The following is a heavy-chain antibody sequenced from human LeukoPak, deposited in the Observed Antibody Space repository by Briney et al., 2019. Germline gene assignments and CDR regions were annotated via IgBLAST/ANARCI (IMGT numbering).Heavy chain of an antibody. J-gene: IGHJ4*02. Sequence: SETLSLTCTVSGGSISSSTYYWAWVRQPPGKGLEWIASIYYSGTTYHNPSLKSRVTISVDTSRNQFSLNLSSVTAADTAVYYCAKASAMIVVVSKHFDYWGQGTLVTVSS. CDR2: IYYSGTT. CDR1: GGSISSSTYY. CDR3: AKASAMIVVVSKHFDY. D-gene: IGHD3-22*01. V-gene: IGHV4-39*07.